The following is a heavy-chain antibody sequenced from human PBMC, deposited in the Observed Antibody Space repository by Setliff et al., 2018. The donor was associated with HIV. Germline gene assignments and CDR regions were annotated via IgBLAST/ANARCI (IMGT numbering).Heavy chain of an antibody. Sequence: PGGSLRLSCAASGFTFSSYAMHWVRQAPGKGLEWVAVISYDGTNKYFADSVKGRFAISRDNPKNTLYLQMNSLRAEDTAVYYCAREAVWSDAFDIWGQGTMVTVSS. CDR2: ISYDGTNK. CDR3: AREAVWSDAFDI. V-gene: IGHV3-30*09. CDR1: GFTFSSYA. J-gene: IGHJ3*02. D-gene: IGHD1-1*01.